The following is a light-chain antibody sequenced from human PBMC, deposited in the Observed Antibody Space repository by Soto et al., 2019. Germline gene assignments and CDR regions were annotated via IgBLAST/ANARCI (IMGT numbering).Light chain of an antibody. CDR2: AAS. CDR3: QQSYSTLS. CDR1: QSISSY. V-gene: IGKV1-39*01. Sequence: DIQMTQSASSLSASVGDRVTITFRASQSISSYLNWYQQKPGKAPKLLIYAASSLQSGVPSRFSGSGSGTDFTLTISSLQPEDFATYYCQQSYSTLSFGPGTKVDI. J-gene: IGKJ3*01.